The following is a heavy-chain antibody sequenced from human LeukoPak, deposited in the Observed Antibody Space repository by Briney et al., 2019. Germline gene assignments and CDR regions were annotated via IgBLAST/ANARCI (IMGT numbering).Heavy chain of an antibody. D-gene: IGHD5-18*01. Sequence: ASVKVSFTASGYTFTSYGISWVRQAPGQGLEWMGWISAYNGNTNYAQKLQGRVTMTTDTSTSTAYMELRSLRSDDTAVYYCAAEEEGAGYSYGYSYYGMDVWGQGTTVTVSS. CDR3: AAEEEGAGYSYGYSYYGMDV. V-gene: IGHV1-18*01. CDR2: ISAYNGNT. CDR1: GYTFTSYG. J-gene: IGHJ6*02.